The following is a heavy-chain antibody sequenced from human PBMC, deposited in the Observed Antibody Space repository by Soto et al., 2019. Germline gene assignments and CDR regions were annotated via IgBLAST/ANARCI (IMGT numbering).Heavy chain of an antibody. CDR3: ARDVLGGGSSGLGDDY. CDR1: GDSVSSGSDY. Sequence: SETLSRTCTVGGDSVSSGSDYWSWIRQPPGKGLEWLGYIYYSGATHYNPSLNSRITMSVDTPKNQFSLRLSYVTAADTAVYYCARDVLGGGSSGLGDDYWGQGTLVNVSS. CDR2: IYYSGAT. V-gene: IGHV4-61*01. J-gene: IGHJ4*02. D-gene: IGHD2-15*01.